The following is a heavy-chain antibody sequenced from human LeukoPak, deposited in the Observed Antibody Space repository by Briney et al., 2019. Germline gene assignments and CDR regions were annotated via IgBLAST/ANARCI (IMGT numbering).Heavy chain of an antibody. D-gene: IGHD2-21*02. V-gene: IGHV3-21*01. CDR1: GFTFSSYS. Sequence: KPGGSLRLSCAASGFTFSSYSMNWVRQAPGKGLEWVSSISSSSSYIYYADSVKGRFTISRDNAKNSLYLQMNSLRAEDTAVYYCARDSAYCGGDCYRGMVNWFDPWGQGTLVTVSS. CDR3: ARDSAYCGGDCYRGMVNWFDP. J-gene: IGHJ5*02. CDR2: ISSSSSYI.